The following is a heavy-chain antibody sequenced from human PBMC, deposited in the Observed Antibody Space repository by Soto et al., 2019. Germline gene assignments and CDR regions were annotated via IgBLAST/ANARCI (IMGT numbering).Heavy chain of an antibody. D-gene: IGHD1-7*01. J-gene: IGHJ3*02. CDR1: GFAFSNYL. CDR2: IKKDGREK. V-gene: IGHV3-7*01. Sequence: GGSLRLSCAASGFAFSNYLMSWVRQAPGKGLEWVANIKKDGREKYSADSVKGRFTISRDNAKNSLYLQMSSLRAEDTAVYYCGRWNYAFDIWGQGTMVTVSS. CDR3: GRWNYAFDI.